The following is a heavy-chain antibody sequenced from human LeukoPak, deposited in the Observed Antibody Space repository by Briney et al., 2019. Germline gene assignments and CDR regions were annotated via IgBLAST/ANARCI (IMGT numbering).Heavy chain of an antibody. CDR1: GLIFRSYA. D-gene: IGHD5-24*01. Sequence: GGSLRLSCAASGLIFRSYAMSWVRQAPGKGLEWVSVIYSGGSTYYADSVKGRFTISRDNSKNTLYLQMNSLRAEDTAVYYCARPRWLTTNYYGMDVWGQGTTVTVSS. J-gene: IGHJ6*02. CDR3: ARPRWLTTNYYGMDV. V-gene: IGHV3-53*01. CDR2: IYSGGST.